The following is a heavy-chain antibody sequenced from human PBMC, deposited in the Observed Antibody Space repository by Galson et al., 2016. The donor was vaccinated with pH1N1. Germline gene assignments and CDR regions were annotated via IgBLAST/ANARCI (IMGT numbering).Heavy chain of an antibody. CDR3: ARGGYCSGGSCYDVFEY. D-gene: IGHD2-15*01. V-gene: IGHV1-8*01. CDR1: GYTFTDYD. J-gene: IGHJ4*02. CDR2: MNPNNDNT. Sequence: SVKVSCKASGYTFTDYDINWVRQGTGQGLEWMGWMNPNNDNTGYAQKFQGRVTMTRNTSISTAYMELSSLRSEVTAVYYCARGGYCSGGSCYDVFEYWGPGTLVTVS.